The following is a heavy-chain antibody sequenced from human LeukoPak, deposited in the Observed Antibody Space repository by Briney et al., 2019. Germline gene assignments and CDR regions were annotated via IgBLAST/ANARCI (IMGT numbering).Heavy chain of an antibody. J-gene: IGHJ4*02. CDR3: LYYYDSSGYYSNDY. CDR2: INPSGGST. CDR1: GYTFTSYF. V-gene: IGHV1-46*01. D-gene: IGHD3-22*01. Sequence: GASVKVSCKASGYTFTSYFIHWVRQAPGQGLEWMGIINPSGGSTSYAQKFQGRVTMTRDTSISTAYMELSRLRSDDTAVYYCLYYYDSSGYYSNDYWGQGTLVTVSS.